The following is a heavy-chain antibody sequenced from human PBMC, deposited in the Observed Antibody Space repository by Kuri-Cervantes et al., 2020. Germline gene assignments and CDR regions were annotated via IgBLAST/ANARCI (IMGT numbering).Heavy chain of an antibody. J-gene: IGHJ1*01. CDR3: ARDAF. Sequence: SETLSLTCSVSGASISSESYYWGWIRQPAGKGLEWIGRIYPSGSTNYNPSLKSRVTISVDKSKNQFSLKLTSVTPADTAVYYCARDAFWGQGALVTVSS. V-gene: IGHV4-61*02. CDR1: GASISSESYY. CDR2: IYPSGST.